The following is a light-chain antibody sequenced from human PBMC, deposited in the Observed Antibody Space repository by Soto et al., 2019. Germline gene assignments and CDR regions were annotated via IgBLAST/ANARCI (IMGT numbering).Light chain of an antibody. CDR3: QHYNSYLET. J-gene: IGKJ1*01. Sequence: DIQITQSPSTLSASVGDRVTITCRASEFISKWLAWYQQKPGTAPKLLIYQVSSLESGVPSRFSGSGSGTEFTLTISSLQPDDFATYYCQHYNSYLETFGQGTKVEIK. CDR2: QVS. V-gene: IGKV1-5*03. CDR1: EFISKW.